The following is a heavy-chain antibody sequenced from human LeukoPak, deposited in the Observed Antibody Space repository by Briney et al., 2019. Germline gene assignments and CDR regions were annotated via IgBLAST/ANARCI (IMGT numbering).Heavy chain of an antibody. CDR2: INPNSGGT. D-gene: IGHD3-22*01. V-gene: IGHV1-2*02. CDR1: GYTFTGYY. J-gene: IGHJ4*02. Sequence: ASVKVSCKASGYTFTGYYMRWVRQAPGQGLEWMGWINPNSGGTNYAQKFQGRVTMTRDTTISTAYMELSRLRNDDTAVCYSSRARWLTRYFDYGGKGTLVTVSS. CDR3: SRARWLTRYFDY.